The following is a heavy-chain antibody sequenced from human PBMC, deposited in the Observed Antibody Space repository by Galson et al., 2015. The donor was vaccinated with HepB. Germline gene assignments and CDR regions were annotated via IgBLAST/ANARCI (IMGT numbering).Heavy chain of an antibody. CDR1: GYTFTSYY. CDR3: ARGRIVVVPAAKGRYYMDV. V-gene: IGHV1-46*03. J-gene: IGHJ6*03. D-gene: IGHD2-2*01. Sequence: SVKVSCKASGYTFTSYYMHWVRQAPGQGLEWMGIINPSGGSTSYAQKFQGRVTMTRDTSTSTVYMELSSLRSEDTAVYYCARGRIVVVPAAKGRYYMDVWGKGTTVTVSS. CDR2: INPSGGST.